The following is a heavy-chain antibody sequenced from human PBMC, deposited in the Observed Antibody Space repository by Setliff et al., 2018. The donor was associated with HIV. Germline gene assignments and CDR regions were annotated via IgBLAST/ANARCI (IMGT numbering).Heavy chain of an antibody. J-gene: IGHJ4*02. CDR2: IWYDGSNK. D-gene: IGHD5-18*01. Sequence: GGSLRLSCAASGFTFSSYGMHGVRQAPGKGQEWVAVIWYDGSNKYYADSVKGRFTISRDNSKNTLYLQMNSLRAEDTAVYYCAKGSLPSGYSYGFFDYWGQGTLVTVSS. CDR3: AKGSLPSGYSYGFFDY. CDR1: GFTFSSYG. V-gene: IGHV3-33*06.